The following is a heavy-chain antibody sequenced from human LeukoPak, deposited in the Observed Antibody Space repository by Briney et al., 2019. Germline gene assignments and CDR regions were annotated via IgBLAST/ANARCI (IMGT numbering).Heavy chain of an antibody. CDR2: LWYDGSNN. Sequence: GGSLRLSCAASGFTSSSFVMHWVRQAPGKGLEWVATLWYDGSNNYFADSVKGRFTISRDTSKNTLYPQMNNLRAEDTAVYFCAKAYSNYPYYYMDVWGEGTKVTVSS. V-gene: IGHV3-33*06. J-gene: IGHJ6*03. D-gene: IGHD4-11*01. CDR3: AKAYSNYPYYYMDV. CDR1: GFTSSSFV.